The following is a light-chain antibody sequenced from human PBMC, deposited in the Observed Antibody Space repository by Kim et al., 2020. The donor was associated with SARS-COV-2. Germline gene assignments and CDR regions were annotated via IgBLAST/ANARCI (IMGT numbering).Light chain of an antibody. CDR1: DIGNKP. J-gene: IGLJ3*02. CDR3: QVWDSNSDHWV. Sequence: APGKTARITCGGTDIGNKPVHWYQQTPGQAPVLVIHYNSDRPSGIPERFSGSNSGNTATLTISRVEAGDEAAYYCQVWDSNSDHWVFGGGTKLPS. V-gene: IGLV3-21*04. CDR2: YNS.